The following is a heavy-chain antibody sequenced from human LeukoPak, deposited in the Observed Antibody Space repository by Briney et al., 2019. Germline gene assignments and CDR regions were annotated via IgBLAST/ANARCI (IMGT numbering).Heavy chain of an antibody. CDR1: GYTFAGYF. CDR2: INPNSGGT. J-gene: IGHJ4*02. D-gene: IGHD6-25*01. Sequence: ASVKVSCKASGYTFAGYFMHWVRQAPGQGLEWMGWINPNSGGTSYLQNFQGRVTMTRDTSISTAYMDLSRLRSDDTAVYYCARGRPGDYFDYWGQGTLVTVSS. CDR3: ARGRPGDYFDY. V-gene: IGHV1-2*02.